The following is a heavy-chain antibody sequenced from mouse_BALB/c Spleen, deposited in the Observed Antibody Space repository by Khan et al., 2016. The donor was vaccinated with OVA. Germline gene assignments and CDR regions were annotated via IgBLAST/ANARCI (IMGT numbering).Heavy chain of an antibody. CDR3: ARRGLRWDFDY. Sequence: HVQLKESGAELAKPGASVKMSCKASGYTFINYWMNWVKQRPGQGLEWIGYVNPTTGYTEYNLKFKDKATLTADKSSSTAHMQLSSLTSEDSAVYYCARRGLRWDFDYWGQGNTLTVSS. CDR1: GYTFINYW. J-gene: IGHJ2*01. CDR2: VNPTTGYT. V-gene: IGHV1-7*01. D-gene: IGHD1-1*01.